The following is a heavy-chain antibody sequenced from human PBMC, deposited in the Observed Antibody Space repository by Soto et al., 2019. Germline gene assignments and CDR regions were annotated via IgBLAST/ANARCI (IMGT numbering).Heavy chain of an antibody. V-gene: IGHV4-59*01. CDR1: GASISSSY. J-gene: IGHJ3*02. CDR3: ARGYYDSSGQSNTFDI. CDR2: VYYTGST. D-gene: IGHD3-22*01. Sequence: PSETLSLTCTVSGASISSSYWSWIRQSPGNGLEWIGYVYYTGSTNYNPSLKSRVTISVDTSKNQFSLKLNSVTAADTAVYYCARGYYDSSGQSNTFDIWGQGTMVTV.